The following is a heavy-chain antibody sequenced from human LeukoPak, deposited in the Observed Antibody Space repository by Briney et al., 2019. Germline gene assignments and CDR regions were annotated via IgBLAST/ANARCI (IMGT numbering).Heavy chain of an antibody. Sequence: LPETLSLTCTVSGGSISSYYWSWLRQPPGKGLEWIGYIYYSGCTNYNPSLKSRVTISVDTSKNQFSLNLSSVTAADTAVYYCARGPPGKENAFDIWGQGTMATVSS. J-gene: IGHJ3*02. CDR1: GGSISSYY. CDR2: IYYSGCT. D-gene: IGHD2-2*01. V-gene: IGHV4-59*01. CDR3: ARGPPGKENAFDI.